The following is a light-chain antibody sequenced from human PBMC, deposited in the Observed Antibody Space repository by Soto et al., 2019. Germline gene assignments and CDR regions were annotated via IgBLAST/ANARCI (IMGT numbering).Light chain of an antibody. J-gene: IGLJ1*01. CDR1: SSDVGAYNY. V-gene: IGLV2-14*01. CDR2: EVR. Sequence: QSVLTQPASVSGSPGQSITISCTGTSSDVGAYNYVSWYQQHPGKAPKLMIYEVRDRPSGVSNRFSGSKSGNTASLTISGLQAVDEADYYCSSYTSSSTLLFGTGTKLTVL. CDR3: SSYTSSSTLL.